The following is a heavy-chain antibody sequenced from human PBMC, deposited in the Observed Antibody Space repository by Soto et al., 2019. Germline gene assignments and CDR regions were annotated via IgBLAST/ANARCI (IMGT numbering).Heavy chain of an antibody. Sequence: ASVKVSCKASGYTFTSYYMHWVRQAPGQGLEWMGIINPSGGSTSYAQKFQGRFTISRDNSKNTQYLQMSSLRADDTAVYYCVKGEYYYDSSGYYPFDYWGQGTLVTVSS. V-gene: IGHV1-46*01. CDR2: INPSGGST. J-gene: IGHJ4*02. CDR1: GYTFTSYY. CDR3: VKGEYYYDSSGYYPFDY. D-gene: IGHD3-22*01.